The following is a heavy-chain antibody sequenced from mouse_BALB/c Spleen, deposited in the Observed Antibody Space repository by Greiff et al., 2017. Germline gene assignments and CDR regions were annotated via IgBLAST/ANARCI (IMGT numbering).Heavy chain of an antibody. J-gene: IGHJ4*01. Sequence: QVQLKESGPGLVAPSQSLSITCTVSGFSLTSYGVHWVRQPPGKGLEWLGVIWAGGSTNYNSALMSRLSISKDNSKSQVFLKMNSLQTDDTAMYYCAREGWGMITTYAMDDWGQGTSVTVSS. CDR2: IWAGGST. CDR1: GFSLTSYG. CDR3: AREGWGMITTYAMDD. D-gene: IGHD2-4*01. V-gene: IGHV2-9*02.